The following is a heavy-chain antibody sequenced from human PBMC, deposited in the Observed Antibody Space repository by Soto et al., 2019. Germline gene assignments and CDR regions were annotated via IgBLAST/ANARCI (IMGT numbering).Heavy chain of an antibody. CDR2: ISWDGGDR. CDR3: AKDIGHSSGWGQLDY. D-gene: IGHD6-19*01. Sequence: GGSLRLSCAASGFTFDDYTMHWVRQAPGKGLEWVSLISWDGGDRYYADSVKGRFTISRDNSKNSLYLQMNSLRTEDTALYYCAKDIGHSSGWGQLDYWGQGSLVTVSS. J-gene: IGHJ4*02. V-gene: IGHV3-43*01. CDR1: GFTFDDYT.